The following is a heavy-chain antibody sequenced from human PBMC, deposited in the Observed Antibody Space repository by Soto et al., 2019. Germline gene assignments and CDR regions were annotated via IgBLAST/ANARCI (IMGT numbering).Heavy chain of an antibody. CDR3: ARAAESSRERDAFGI. D-gene: IGHD6-6*01. CDR2: ISSYNGNT. Sequence: GASVKVSCKASGYTFTSYGITWVRQAPGQGREWMGWISSYNGNTNDAQKLQGRVTMTTDTSTSTAYMELRSLRSDDTAVYYCARAAESSRERDAFGIWGQGTMVTVS. V-gene: IGHV1-18*04. J-gene: IGHJ3*02. CDR1: GYTFTSYG.